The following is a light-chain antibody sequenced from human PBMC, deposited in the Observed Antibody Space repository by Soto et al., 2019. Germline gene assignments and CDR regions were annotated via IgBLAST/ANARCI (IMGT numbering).Light chain of an antibody. J-gene: IGLJ1*01. Sequence: QSALTQPPSVSGSPGQSVTISCTGTSSDVGDYDYVSWYLQHPDTAPKLLISDVSRRHSGVPDRFSGSKSGNTASLTISGLQVDDEGDYYCCSYAGTSTYVFGTGTKVTVL. CDR1: SSDVGDYDY. CDR3: CSYAGTSTYV. V-gene: IGLV2-11*01. CDR2: DVS.